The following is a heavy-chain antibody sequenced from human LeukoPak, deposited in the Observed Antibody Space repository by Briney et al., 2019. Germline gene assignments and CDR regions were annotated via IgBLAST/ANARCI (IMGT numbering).Heavy chain of an antibody. CDR3: ATRPVYSGSSTGGY. CDR1: GFTFSSYS. J-gene: IGHJ4*02. Sequence: PGGSLRLSCAASGFTFSSYSMNWVRQAPGKGLEWVSYISSSSSTIYYADSVKGRFTISRDNAKNSLYLQMNSLRAEDTAVYYCATRPVYSGSSTGGYWGQGTLVTVSS. D-gene: IGHD1-26*01. CDR2: ISSSSSTI. V-gene: IGHV3-48*04.